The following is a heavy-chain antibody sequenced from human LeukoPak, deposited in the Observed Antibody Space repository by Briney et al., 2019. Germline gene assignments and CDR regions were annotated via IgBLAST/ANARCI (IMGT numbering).Heavy chain of an antibody. V-gene: IGHV3-23*01. Sequence: PGGSLRLSCAASGFTFSNYAMNWVRQAPGKGLEWVSTISGGGSSTYYADSVKGRFTISRDNSKYTLYLQINSLRAEDTAVYYCARGYKSGWNYWGQGTLVTVSS. CDR3: ARGYKSGWNY. D-gene: IGHD5-12*01. CDR1: GFTFSNYA. CDR2: ISGGGSST. J-gene: IGHJ4*02.